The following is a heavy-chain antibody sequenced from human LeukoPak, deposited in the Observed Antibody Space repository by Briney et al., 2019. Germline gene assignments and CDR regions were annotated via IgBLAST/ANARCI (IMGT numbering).Heavy chain of an antibody. CDR2: VSYSGTT. CDR1: GDSISSYY. CDR3: ARLVYDSRGYYFDY. Sequence: SETLSLTCTVSGDSISSYYWNWIRQPPGKGLEWIGYVSYSGTTNYNPSLKSRVTMSVDTSKNQFSLKLTSVTAADTAVYYCARLVYDSRGYYFDYWGQGTLVTVSS. V-gene: IGHV4-59*01. D-gene: IGHD3-22*01. J-gene: IGHJ4*02.